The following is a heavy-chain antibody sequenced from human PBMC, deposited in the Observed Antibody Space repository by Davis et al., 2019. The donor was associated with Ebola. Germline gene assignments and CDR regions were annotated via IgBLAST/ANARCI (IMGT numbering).Heavy chain of an antibody. Sequence: GESLKISCAASGFTFSSYGMNWVRQAPGKGLEWVSSISSSSSYIYYADSVKGRFTISRDNAKNSLYLQMNSLRAEDTAVYYCAREPYYGSGSGGWGQGTLVTVSS. V-gene: IGHV3-21*01. CDR3: AREPYYGSGSGG. CDR2: ISSSSSYI. CDR1: GFTFSSYG. D-gene: IGHD3-10*01. J-gene: IGHJ4*02.